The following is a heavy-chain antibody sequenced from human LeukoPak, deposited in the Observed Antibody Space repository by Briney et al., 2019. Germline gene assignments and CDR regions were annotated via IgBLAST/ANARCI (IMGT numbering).Heavy chain of an antibody. D-gene: IGHD6-13*01. CDR2: IYHSGST. CDR1: GGSISSGGYS. V-gene: IGHV4-30-2*01. J-gene: IGHJ4*02. Sequence: SETLSLTCAVSGGSISSGGYSWSWIRQPPGKGLEWIGYIYHSGSTYYNPSLKSRVTISVDRSKNQFSLKLSSVTAADTAVYYCARGRPGIAAAGYFDYWGQGTLVTVSS. CDR3: ARGRPGIAAAGYFDY.